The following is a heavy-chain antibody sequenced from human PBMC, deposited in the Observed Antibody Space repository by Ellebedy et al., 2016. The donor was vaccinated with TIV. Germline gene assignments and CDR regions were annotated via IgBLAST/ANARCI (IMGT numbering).Heavy chain of an antibody. CDR2: IYYSGST. CDR3: ARQEGLLWFGEKAEYYFDY. V-gene: IGHV4-39*01. CDR1: VGSISSSSYY. Sequence: MPSQTLSLTCTVPVGSISSSSYYWGWTRQPPGKGLEWIGSIYYSGSTYYDPSLKTRVTISVDTSKNQLSLKLSSVTAADTAGYYCARQEGLLWFGEKAEYYFDYWGQGTLVTVSS. D-gene: IGHD3-10*01. J-gene: IGHJ4*02.